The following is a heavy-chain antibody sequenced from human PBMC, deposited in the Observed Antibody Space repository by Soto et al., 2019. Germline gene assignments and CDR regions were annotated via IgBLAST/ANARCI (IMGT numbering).Heavy chain of an antibody. CDR2: IVVGSGNT. D-gene: IGHD6-19*01. J-gene: IGHJ4*02. CDR1: GFTFTSSA. Sequence: ASVKVSCKASGFTFTSSAVQWVRQARGQRLEWIGWIVVGSGNTNYAQKFQERVTITRGMSTSTAYMELSSLRSEDTAVYYCAAAHSSGRYVLNYWGQGTLVTVSS. V-gene: IGHV1-58*01. CDR3: AAAHSSGRYVLNY.